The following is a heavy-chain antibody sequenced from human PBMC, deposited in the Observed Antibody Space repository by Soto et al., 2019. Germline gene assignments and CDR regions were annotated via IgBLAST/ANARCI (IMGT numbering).Heavy chain of an antibody. J-gene: IGHJ6*02. CDR3: AKDLRQWLIQAYHYYGMDV. V-gene: IGHV3-23*01. D-gene: IGHD6-19*01. Sequence: PGGSLRLSCAASGFTFSSYAMSWVRQAPGKGLEWVSAISGSGGSTYYADSVKGRFTISRDNSKNTLYLQMNSLRAEDTAVYYCAKDLRQWLIQAYHYYGMDVWGQGTTVTVSS. CDR1: GFTFSSYA. CDR2: ISGSGGST.